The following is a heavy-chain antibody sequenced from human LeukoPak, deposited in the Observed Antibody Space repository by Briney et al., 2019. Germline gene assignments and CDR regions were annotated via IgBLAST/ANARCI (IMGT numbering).Heavy chain of an antibody. Sequence: GGSLRLSCAASGSTFSDHYMSWIRQAPGKGLEWVSYISSSGSTIYYADSVKGRFTISRDNAKNSLYLQMNSLRAEDTAVYYCARDNGGKRYCSSTSCSGPSLYYYYMDVWGKGTTVTVSS. V-gene: IGHV3-11*04. CDR1: GSTFSDHY. CDR2: ISSSGSTI. CDR3: ARDNGGKRYCSSTSCSGPSLYYYYMDV. D-gene: IGHD2-2*01. J-gene: IGHJ6*03.